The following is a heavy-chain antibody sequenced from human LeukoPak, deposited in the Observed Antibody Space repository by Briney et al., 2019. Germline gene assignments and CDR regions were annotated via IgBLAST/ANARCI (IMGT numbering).Heavy chain of an antibody. CDR2: ISGSGGST. CDR1: GFTFSSYA. J-gene: IGHJ6*03. V-gene: IGHV3-23*01. CDR3: AKDLLNGCIAARPEVPCGFYYMDV. Sequence: QPGGSLRLSCAASGFTFSSYAMSWVRQAPGKGLEWVSAISGSGGSTYYADSVKGRFTISRDNSKNTLYLQMNSLRAEDTAVYYCAKDLLNGCIAARPEVPCGFYYMDVWGKGTTVTVSS. D-gene: IGHD6-6*01.